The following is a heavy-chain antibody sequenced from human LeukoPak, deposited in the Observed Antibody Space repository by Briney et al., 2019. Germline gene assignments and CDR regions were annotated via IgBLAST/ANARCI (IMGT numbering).Heavy chain of an antibody. V-gene: IGHV3-30*02. D-gene: IGHD1-26*01. CDR3: AKDFGSYRTERFDY. J-gene: IGHJ4*02. CDR1: GFTFDDYG. CDR2: IRYDGSNK. Sequence: PGGSLRLSCAASGFTFDDYGMHWVRQAPGKGLEWVAFIRYDGSNKYYADSVKGRFTISRDNSKNTLYLQMNSLRAEDTAVYYCAKDFGSYRTERFDYWGQGALVTVSS.